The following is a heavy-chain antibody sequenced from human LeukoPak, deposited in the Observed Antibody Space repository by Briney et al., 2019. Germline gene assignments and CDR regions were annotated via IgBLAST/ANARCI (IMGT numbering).Heavy chain of an antibody. J-gene: IGHJ3*02. Sequence: GASVKVSCKASGGTFSSYAISWLRQAPGQGLEWMGRIIPIFGTANYAQKFQGRVTITTDESTSTAYMELSSLRSEDTAVYYCARARGRWLAGDFDAFDIWGQGTMVTVSS. CDR1: GGTFSSYA. D-gene: IGHD6-19*01. CDR2: IIPIFGTA. CDR3: ARARGRWLAGDFDAFDI. V-gene: IGHV1-69*05.